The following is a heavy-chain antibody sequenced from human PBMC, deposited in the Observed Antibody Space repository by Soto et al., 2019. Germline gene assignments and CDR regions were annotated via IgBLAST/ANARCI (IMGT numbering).Heavy chain of an antibody. V-gene: IGHV4-39*01. CDR1: GGSISSSSYY. J-gene: IGHJ4*02. CDR3: ARQTGAEIVVVPAAPFDH. Sequence: SETLSLTCTVSGGSISSSSYYWGWIRQPPGKGLEWIGSIYYSGSTYYNPSLKSRVTISVDTSKNQFSLKLSSVTAADTAVYYFARQTGAEIVVVPAAPFDHWGQGTLVTVSS. CDR2: IYYSGST. D-gene: IGHD2-2*01.